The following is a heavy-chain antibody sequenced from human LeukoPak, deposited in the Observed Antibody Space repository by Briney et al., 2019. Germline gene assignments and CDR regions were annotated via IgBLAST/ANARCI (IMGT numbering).Heavy chain of an antibody. V-gene: IGHV3-15*01. CDR2: IKNKVDGGTT. J-gene: IGHJ4*02. CDR1: GFTFSDAW. CDR3: TTRRGLGY. Sequence: GGSLRLSCAGSGFTFSDAWMSWVRQAPGQGLEWVGRIKNKVDGGTTDYAAPAKGRFTISRDDAKSMAYLQMSSLKIEDTGVYYCTTRRGLGYWGQGTLVTVSS. D-gene: IGHD3/OR15-3a*01.